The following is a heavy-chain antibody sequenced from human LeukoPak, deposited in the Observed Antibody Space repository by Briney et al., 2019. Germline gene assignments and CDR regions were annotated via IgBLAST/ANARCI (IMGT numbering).Heavy chain of an antibody. CDR2: IYPRDGST. CDR1: GYTFTSNY. J-gene: IGHJ3*02. D-gene: IGHD2-2*01. Sequence: ASVKVSCKASGYTFTSNYIHWVRQAPGQGLEWMGMIYPRDGSTSYAQKFQGRVTVTRDTSTSTVHMELSSLRSEDTAVYYCARDRIVVVPAASPDAFDIWGQGTMVTVSS. V-gene: IGHV1-46*01. CDR3: ARDRIVVVPAASPDAFDI.